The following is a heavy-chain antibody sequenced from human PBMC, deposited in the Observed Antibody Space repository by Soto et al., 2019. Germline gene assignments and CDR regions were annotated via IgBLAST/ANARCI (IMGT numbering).Heavy chain of an antibody. D-gene: IGHD4-17*01. J-gene: IGHJ4*02. V-gene: IGHV3-72*01. CDR1: GFTFSDHH. CDR3: ARGAPGGHYGDYDPSPYYFDY. CDR2: ARNKAHSYTT. Sequence: EVQLVESGGGLVQPGGSLRLSCAASGFTFSDHHMDWVRQAPGKGLEWVGRARNKAHSYTTAYAASVQGRFTISRDDSKNTLYLQMNSLRAEDTAVYYCARGAPGGHYGDYDPSPYYFDYWGQGTLVTVSS.